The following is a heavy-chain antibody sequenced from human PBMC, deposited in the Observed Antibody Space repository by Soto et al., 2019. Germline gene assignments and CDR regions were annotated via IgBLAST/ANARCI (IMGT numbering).Heavy chain of an antibody. J-gene: IGHJ6*02. CDR3: ARDGRRGYDMDV. CDR1: GFTFTDYS. D-gene: IGHD1-1*01. CDR2: ITASTTTI. V-gene: IGHV3-48*02. Sequence: PGGSLRLSCVGSGFTFTDYSVNWVRQAPGKGLEWVSFITASTTTIYYADSVKGRFTISRDNAKNSIYLQMNSLRDKDTAVYYCARDGRRGYDMDVWGQGTTVTVSS.